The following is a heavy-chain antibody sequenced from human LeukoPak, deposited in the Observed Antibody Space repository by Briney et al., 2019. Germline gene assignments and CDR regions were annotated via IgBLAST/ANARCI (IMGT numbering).Heavy chain of an antibody. D-gene: IGHD4-17*01. CDR1: GVSFNNYY. CDR2: INHSGYT. Sequence: SSETLSLTCAVSGVSFNNYYWSWVRQTPGKGLEWIGEINHSGYTNDSPSLKSRVTLSIGTSRKQFSLNLRSVTVADTGIYYCTRMTTGHDYWGQGTLVTVSS. J-gene: IGHJ4*02. V-gene: IGHV4-34*01. CDR3: TRMTTGHDY.